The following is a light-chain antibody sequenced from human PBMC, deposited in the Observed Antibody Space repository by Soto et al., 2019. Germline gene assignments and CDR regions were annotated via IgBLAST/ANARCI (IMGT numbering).Light chain of an antibody. CDR2: DES. CDR1: QRVSNY. CDR3: QKRSNPTIT. J-gene: IGKJ5*01. Sequence: VLTQSPATLSVSAGERATLSCRASQRVSNYLAWYQQKTGRAPRLLIYDESNRATGVPDRLSGSGSGTDFNLTISRLEPEDFAVYYCQKRSNPTITCGQGTRLEIK. V-gene: IGKV3-11*01.